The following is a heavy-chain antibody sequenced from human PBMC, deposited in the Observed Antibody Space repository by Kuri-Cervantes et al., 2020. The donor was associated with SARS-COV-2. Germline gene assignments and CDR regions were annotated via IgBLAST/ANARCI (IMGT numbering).Heavy chain of an antibody. CDR3: ARVQKPYQLRRLDMDV. D-gene: IGHD2-2*01. CDR1: GYTFTSYA. V-gene: IGHV7-4-1*02. CDR2: INTNTGNP. J-gene: IGHJ6*03. Sequence: ASVKVSCKASGYTFTSYAMHWVRQAPGQRLEWMGWINTNTGNPTYAQGFTGRFVFSLDTSVSTAYLQISSLKAEDTAVYYCARVQKPYQLRRLDMDVWGKGTTVTVSS.